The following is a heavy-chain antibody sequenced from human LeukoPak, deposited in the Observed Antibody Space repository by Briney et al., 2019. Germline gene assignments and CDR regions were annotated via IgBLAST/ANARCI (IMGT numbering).Heavy chain of an antibody. V-gene: IGHV4-39*01. CDR1: RASFNGSDYC. CDR2: IYYRGNT. D-gene: IGHD3-22*01. Sequence: SETLSLTCSVSRASFNGSDYCWGWVRQPPGKGLEWIGTIYYRGNTYYNPSLTSRVTISADTSKMQFSLKLTSATAADTAVYYCARRFYYDTSGSYYGYLDYWGQGTLVTVSS. J-gene: IGHJ4*02. CDR3: ARRFYYDTSGSYYGYLDY.